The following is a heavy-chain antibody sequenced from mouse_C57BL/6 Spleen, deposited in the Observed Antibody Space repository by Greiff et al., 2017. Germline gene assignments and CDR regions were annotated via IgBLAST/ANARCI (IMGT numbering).Heavy chain of an antibody. Sequence: VQLQQPGAELVRPGSSVKLSCKASGYTFTSYWMHWVKQRPIKGLEWIGNIDPSDSETNYNQKFKDKATLTVDKSSSTAYMQLSSLTSEDSAVYYCARGDSSGPAYWGQGTLVTVSA. J-gene: IGHJ3*01. CDR2: IDPSDSET. CDR1: GYTFTSYW. CDR3: ARGDSSGPAY. D-gene: IGHD3-2*02. V-gene: IGHV1-52*01.